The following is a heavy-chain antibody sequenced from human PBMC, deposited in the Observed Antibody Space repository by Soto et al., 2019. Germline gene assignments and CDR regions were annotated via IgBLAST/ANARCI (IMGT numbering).Heavy chain of an antibody. J-gene: IGHJ4*02. Sequence: QVQLVESGGGLVKPGGSLRLSCVASGFTFSDYYMSWIRQAPGKGLEWVSYISSSGTTIYYADSVKGRFTISRDNAKNSLYLQMXSLRAEDTAVYYCARGPYDYVWGSDPPHFDYWGQGTLVTVSS. CDR2: ISSSGTTI. CDR1: GFTFSDYY. CDR3: ARGPYDYVWGSDPPHFDY. D-gene: IGHD3-16*02. V-gene: IGHV3-11*01.